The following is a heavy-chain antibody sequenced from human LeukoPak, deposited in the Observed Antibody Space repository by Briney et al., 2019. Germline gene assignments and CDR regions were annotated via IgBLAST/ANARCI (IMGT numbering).Heavy chain of an antibody. CDR1: GFTFDDYA. Sequence: GGSLRLSCAASGFTFDDYAMHWVRQAPGKGLEWVSAVSASGDTTYSADSVKGRFTISRDNSKNTLYVQMNSLRAEDAAVYYCAKPGRDGYHSELWYFDLWGRGTLVTVSS. CDR3: AKPGRDGYHSELWYFDL. J-gene: IGHJ2*01. V-gene: IGHV3-23*01. CDR2: VSASGDTT. D-gene: IGHD5-24*01.